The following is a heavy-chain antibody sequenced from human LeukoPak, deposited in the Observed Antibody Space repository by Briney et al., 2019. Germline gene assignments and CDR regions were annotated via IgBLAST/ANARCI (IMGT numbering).Heavy chain of an antibody. J-gene: IGHJ3*02. D-gene: IGHD3-10*01. Sequence: PGGSLRLSCAASGFTFSSYAMNWVRQAPGKGLEWVSYISSSGSTIYYADSVKGRFTISRDNAKNSLYLQMNSLRAEDTAVYYCARPRSGSSYDAFDIWGQGTMVTVSS. CDR1: GFTFSSYA. CDR3: ARPRSGSSYDAFDI. V-gene: IGHV3-48*04. CDR2: ISSSGSTI.